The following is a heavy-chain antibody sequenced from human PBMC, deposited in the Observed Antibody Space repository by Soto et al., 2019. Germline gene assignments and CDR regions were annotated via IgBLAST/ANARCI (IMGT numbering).Heavy chain of an antibody. CDR2: IYYSGST. Sequence: SETLSLTCTVSGGSISSGDYYWSWIRQPPGKGLEWIGYIYYSGSTYYNPSLKSRVTISVDTSKNQFSLKLSSVTAADTAVYYCARVRDYGDSNWFDPWGQGTLVTVSS. CDR1: GGSISSGDYY. J-gene: IGHJ5*02. V-gene: IGHV4-30-4*01. CDR3: ARVRDYGDSNWFDP. D-gene: IGHD4-17*01.